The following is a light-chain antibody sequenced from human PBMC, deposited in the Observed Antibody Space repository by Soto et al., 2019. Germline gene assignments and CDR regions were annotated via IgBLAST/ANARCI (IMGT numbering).Light chain of an antibody. V-gene: IGKV1-12*01. Sequence: DIQMTQSPSSVSASVGDRVTITCRASQGISNWLAWYQQKPGKAPSLLIHAASSLQSGDPSRFSGSGYGTDFTRTISSLQTEDFATYVCQQDNSLPVTFGPGTKVDIK. CDR2: AAS. CDR1: QGISNW. CDR3: QQDNSLPVT. J-gene: IGKJ3*01.